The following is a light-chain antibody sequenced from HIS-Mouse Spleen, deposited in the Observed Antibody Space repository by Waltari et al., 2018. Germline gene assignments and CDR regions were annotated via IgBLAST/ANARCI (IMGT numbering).Light chain of an antibody. CDR1: SSDVGGSNY. Sequence: QSALTQPASVSGSPGQSITISCPGNSSDVGGSNYVSWYQQHPGKAPKLMIYEVSNRPSGVSNRFSGSKSGNTASLTISGLQAEDEADYYCSSYTSSSTFFGTGTKVTVL. V-gene: IGLV2-14*01. J-gene: IGLJ1*01. CDR2: EVS. CDR3: SSYTSSSTF.